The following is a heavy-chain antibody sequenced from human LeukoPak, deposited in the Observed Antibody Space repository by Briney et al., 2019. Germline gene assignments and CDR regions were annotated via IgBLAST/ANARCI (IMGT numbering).Heavy chain of an antibody. Sequence: GGSLRLSCAASGFTFSNYEMNWVRQAPGKGLEWVSYISSSGSNTYYADSVKGRFTISRDNAKNSLYLQMNSLRAEDTAVYYCARERPFDYWGQGTLVTVSS. CDR1: GFTFSNYE. J-gene: IGHJ4*02. D-gene: IGHD1-1*01. V-gene: IGHV3-48*03. CDR3: ARERPFDY. CDR2: ISSSGSNT.